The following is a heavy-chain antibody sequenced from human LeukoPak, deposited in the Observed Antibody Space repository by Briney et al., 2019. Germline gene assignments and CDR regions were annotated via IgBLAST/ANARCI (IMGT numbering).Heavy chain of an antibody. D-gene: IGHD6-19*01. Sequence: GGSLRLSCAASGFTFSSYSMNWVRQAPGKGLEWVSFIQYDGSIKLYGDSVKGRFTISRDNSMNRLYLQMNSLSPDDTAVYYCAKDVVGQQWPENYWGQGTLVAVSS. CDR3: AKDVVGQQWPENY. CDR2: IQYDGSIK. V-gene: IGHV3-30*02. J-gene: IGHJ4*02. CDR1: GFTFSSYS.